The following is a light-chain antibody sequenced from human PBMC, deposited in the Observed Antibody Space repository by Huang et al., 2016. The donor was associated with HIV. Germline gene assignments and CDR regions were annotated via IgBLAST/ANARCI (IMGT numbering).Light chain of an antibody. CDR1: QSISSW. CDR3: QQYNSYWT. CDR2: KSS. Sequence: DIQMTQSPSTLSASVGDTVTITCRASQSISSWLAWYQQRPGKAPRLLSYKSSNLESGVPSRFSGSGSGTEFTLTISTLQPDDFATYYCQQYNSYWTFGQGTKVEMK. J-gene: IGKJ1*01. V-gene: IGKV1-5*03.